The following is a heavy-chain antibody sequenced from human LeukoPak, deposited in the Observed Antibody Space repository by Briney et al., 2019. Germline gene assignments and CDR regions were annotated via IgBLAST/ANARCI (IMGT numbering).Heavy chain of an antibody. Sequence: ASVKVSCTASGYTFTSYTIHWVRQAPGQRLEWMGWINVGNSNTKYSQKLQGRVIITRDTSASTAYMELSSLRSEDTAMYYCARSYDDYSHFDYWGQGTLVTVSS. CDR1: GYTFTSYT. CDR3: ARSYDDYSHFDY. D-gene: IGHD4-17*01. J-gene: IGHJ4*02. CDR2: INVGNSNT. V-gene: IGHV1-3*01.